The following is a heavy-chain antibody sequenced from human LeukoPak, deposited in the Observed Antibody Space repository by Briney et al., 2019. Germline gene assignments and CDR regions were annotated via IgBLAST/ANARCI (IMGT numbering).Heavy chain of an antibody. CDR1: GFTFSSYW. CDR2: IKQDGSEK. Sequence: GGSLRLSCAASGFTFSSYWMSWVRQAPGKGLEWVANIKQDGSEKYYADSVKGRFTISRDNAKNSLHLQMNSPRAEDTAVYYCAKGGEVSSWYKRLKLYFDSWSRGTLVTVSS. V-gene: IGHV3-7*03. J-gene: IGHJ4*02. CDR3: AKGGEVSSWYKRLKLYFDS. D-gene: IGHD6-13*01.